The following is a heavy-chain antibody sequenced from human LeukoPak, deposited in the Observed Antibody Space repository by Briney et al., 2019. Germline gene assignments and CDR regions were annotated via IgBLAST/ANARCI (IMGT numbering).Heavy chain of an antibody. CDR3: ARGVVATLFTPPGGMDV. V-gene: IGHV3-30-3*01. CDR1: GFTFSSYA. Sequence: GGSLRLSCAASGFTFSSYAMHWVRQAPGKGLEWVAVISYDGSNKYYADSVKGRFTISRDNSKNTLYLQMNSLRAEDTAVYYYARGVVATLFTPPGGMDVWGQGTTVTVSS. J-gene: IGHJ6*02. D-gene: IGHD2-21*01. CDR2: ISYDGSNK.